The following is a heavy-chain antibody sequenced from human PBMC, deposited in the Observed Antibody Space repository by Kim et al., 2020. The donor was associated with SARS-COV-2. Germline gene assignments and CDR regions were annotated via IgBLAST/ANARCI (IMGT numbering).Heavy chain of an antibody. D-gene: IGHD3-10*01. J-gene: IGHJ6*02. CDR1: GYTFTGYY. CDR2: INPNSGGT. CDR3: AREPGDYYGMDV. V-gene: IGHV1-2*02. Sequence: ASVKVSCKASGYTFTGYYMHWVRQAPGQGLEWMGWINPNSGGTNYAQKFQGRVTMTRDTSISTAYMELSRLRSDDTAVYYCAREPGDYYGMDVWGQGTTVTVSS.